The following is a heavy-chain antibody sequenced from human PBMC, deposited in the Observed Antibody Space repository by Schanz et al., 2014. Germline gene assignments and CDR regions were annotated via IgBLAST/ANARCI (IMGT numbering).Heavy chain of an antibody. Sequence: EVQLAESGGGLVQPGGSLRLSCAASGFTFSGFWMTWVRQAPGMGLEWVANIKKDGSEKYYVDSVKGRFTMSRDNAKNSVCLQMNSLRAEDTAVYYCVRDSLFAFDYWGQGTLVTVSS. CDR3: VRDSLFAFDY. V-gene: IGHV3-7*01. CDR2: IKKDGSEK. CDR1: GFTFSGFW. D-gene: IGHD3-10*02. J-gene: IGHJ4*02.